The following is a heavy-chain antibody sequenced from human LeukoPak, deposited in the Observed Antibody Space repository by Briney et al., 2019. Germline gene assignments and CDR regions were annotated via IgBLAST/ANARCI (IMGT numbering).Heavy chain of an antibody. Sequence: GESLKISCRGSAHSFTSHWIGRVRQLPGKGLEWMGIIYPGDSDTRYSPSFQGQVTISADKSITTAYLQWSSLRASDTAMYYCARTNYYGSGTFDYWGQGTLVTVSS. D-gene: IGHD3-10*01. V-gene: IGHV5-51*01. J-gene: IGHJ4*02. CDR1: AHSFTSHW. CDR2: IYPGDSDT. CDR3: ARTNYYGSGTFDY.